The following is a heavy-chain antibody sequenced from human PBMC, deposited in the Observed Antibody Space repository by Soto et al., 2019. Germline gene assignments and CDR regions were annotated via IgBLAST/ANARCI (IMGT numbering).Heavy chain of an antibody. CDR2: INHSGST. D-gene: IGHD5-18*01. CDR3: ARVHTAMAKRSDY. J-gene: IGHJ4*02. CDR1: GGSFSGYY. Sequence: PSETLSLTCAVYGGSFSGYYWSWIRQPPGKGLEWIGEINHSGSTNYNPSLKSRVTISVDTSKSQFSLKLSSVTAADTAVYYCARVHTAMAKRSDYWGQGTLVTVSS. V-gene: IGHV4-34*01.